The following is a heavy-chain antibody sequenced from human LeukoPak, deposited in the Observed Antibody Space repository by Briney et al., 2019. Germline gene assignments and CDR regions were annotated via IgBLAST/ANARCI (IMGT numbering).Heavy chain of an antibody. J-gene: IGHJ4*02. D-gene: IGHD4-17*01. Sequence: QSGGSLRLSCAASGFTFSSYGMHWVRQAPGKGLEWVAFIRYDGSNKYYADSVKGRFTISRDNSKNTLYLQMNSLRAEDTAVYYCAKDSHMTTVTTEPFDYWGQGTLVTVSS. CDR2: IRYDGSNK. CDR1: GFTFSSYG. V-gene: IGHV3-30*02. CDR3: AKDSHMTTVTTEPFDY.